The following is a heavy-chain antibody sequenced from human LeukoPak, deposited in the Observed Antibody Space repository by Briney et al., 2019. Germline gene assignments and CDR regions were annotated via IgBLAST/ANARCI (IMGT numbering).Heavy chain of an antibody. Sequence: SGPTLVNPSQTLTLTCNFSGFSLSTRGVGVGWMRQPPGKALECLALIYWTDDKPYTPSLKSRLTITNDASKNQVVLTMTNMDPVDTATYYCAHRRLYRYCSGSGCRDAFDIWGQGTMVTVSS. V-gene: IGHV2-5*01. CDR3: AHRRLYRYCSGSGCRDAFDI. J-gene: IGHJ3*02. D-gene: IGHD2-15*01. CDR2: IYWTDDK. CDR1: GFSLSTRGVG.